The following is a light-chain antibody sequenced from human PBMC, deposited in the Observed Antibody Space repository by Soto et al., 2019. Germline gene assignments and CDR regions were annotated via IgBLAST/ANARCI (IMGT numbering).Light chain of an antibody. CDR2: GAS. CDR1: QSLNNN. Sequence: EIVMTQSPATLSVSAGDRATLSCRASQSLNNNLAWFQQKPGQAPGLLIYGASTRATGVPARFSGSGSGTEFTLTISSLQSEDFAVYYCQQYNNWPRTFGQGTKVE. CDR3: QQYNNWPRT. V-gene: IGKV3-15*01. J-gene: IGKJ1*01.